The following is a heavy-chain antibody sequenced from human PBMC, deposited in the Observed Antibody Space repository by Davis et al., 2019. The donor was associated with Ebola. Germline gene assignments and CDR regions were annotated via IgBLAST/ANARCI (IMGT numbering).Heavy chain of an antibody. Sequence: PGGSLRLSCAASGFTFSSYSMNWVRQAPGKGLEWISYMSGRNGVERYADSVKGRFTISRDNAKNSLYLQMNSLRDEDTAVYYCATDAFDFWSGYFGVSEFWGRGTLVTVSS. CDR2: MSGRNGVE. CDR3: ATDAFDFWSGYFGVSEF. J-gene: IGHJ4*02. CDR1: GFTFSSYS. D-gene: IGHD3-3*01. V-gene: IGHV3-48*02.